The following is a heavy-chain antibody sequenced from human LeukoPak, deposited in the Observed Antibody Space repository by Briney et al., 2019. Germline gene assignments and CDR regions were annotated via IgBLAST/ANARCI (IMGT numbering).Heavy chain of an antibody. D-gene: IGHD2-2*01. CDR2: INPNSGGT. Sequence: EASVKVSCKASGYTFTGYYMHWVRQAPGQGLEWMGWINPNSGGTNYAQKFQGRVTMTRDTSISTAYMELSRLRSDDTAVYYCARGWSSTSCSTDYWGQGTLVTVSS. CDR3: ARGWSSTSCSTDY. J-gene: IGHJ4*02. V-gene: IGHV1-2*02. CDR1: GYTFTGYY.